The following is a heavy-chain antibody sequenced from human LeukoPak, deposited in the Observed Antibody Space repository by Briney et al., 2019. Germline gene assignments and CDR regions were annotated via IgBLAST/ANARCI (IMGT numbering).Heavy chain of an antibody. V-gene: IGHV4-34*01. D-gene: IGHD3-22*01. CDR3: ARGRDYYDSSGYSPY. Sequence: SETLSLTCSVSGGSISNYYWTWIRQPPGKGLEWIGEINHSGSTNYNPSLKSRVTISVDTSKNQFSLKLSSVTAADTAVYYCARGRDYYDSSGYSPYWGQGTLVTVSS. J-gene: IGHJ4*02. CDR1: GGSISNYY. CDR2: INHSGST.